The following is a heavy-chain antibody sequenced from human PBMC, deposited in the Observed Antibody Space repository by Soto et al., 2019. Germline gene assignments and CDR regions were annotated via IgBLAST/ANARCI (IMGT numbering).Heavy chain of an antibody. Sequence: ASVKVSCKASGYTFTSYDINWVRQATGQGLEWMGWMNPNSGNTGYAQKFQGRVTMTRNTSISTAYMELSSLRSEDTAVYYCARVRGYCSSTSCYKTDYWGQGTLVTVS. CDR3: ARVRGYCSSTSCYKTDY. CDR2: MNPNSGNT. V-gene: IGHV1-8*01. D-gene: IGHD2-2*02. J-gene: IGHJ4*02. CDR1: GYTFTSYD.